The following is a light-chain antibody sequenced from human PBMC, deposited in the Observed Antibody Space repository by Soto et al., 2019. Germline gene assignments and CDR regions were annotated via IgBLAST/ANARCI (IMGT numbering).Light chain of an antibody. V-gene: IGLV1-44*01. CDR1: SSNIGSNT. CDR3: AAWDDSLRV. J-gene: IGLJ1*01. CDR2: SNN. Sequence: QSVLTQPPSASGTPGQRVTISCSGSSSNIGSNTVNWYQQLPGTAPKLLIYSNNQRPSGVPDRFSGSKSGTSASLAISGLQSEDEADYYCAAWDDSLRVFGTGTKATVL.